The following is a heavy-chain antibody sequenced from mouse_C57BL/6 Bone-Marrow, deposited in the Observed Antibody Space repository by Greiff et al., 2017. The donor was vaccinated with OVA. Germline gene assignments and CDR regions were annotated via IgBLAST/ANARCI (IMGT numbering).Heavy chain of an antibody. Sequence: QVQLQQSGAELVRPGASVTLSCKASGYTFTDYEMHWVKQTPVHGLEWIGAIDPETGGTAYNQKFKGKAILTADKSSSTAYMELRSLTSEDSAVYYCTIVITTVVAPYWYFDVWGTGTTVTASS. D-gene: IGHD1-1*01. CDR2: IDPETGGT. V-gene: IGHV1-15*01. J-gene: IGHJ1*03. CDR1: GYTFTDYE. CDR3: TIVITTVVAPYWYFDV.